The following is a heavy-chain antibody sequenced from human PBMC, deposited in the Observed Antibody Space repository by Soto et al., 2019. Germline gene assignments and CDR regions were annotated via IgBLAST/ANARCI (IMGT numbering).Heavy chain of an antibody. CDR3: ARSGYCTSTKCYNGCDP. D-gene: IGHD2-2*01. V-gene: IGHV3-74*01. CDR2: IDGDGSST. Sequence: EVQLVESGGGLVQPGGSLRLSCAASGFTFRSYWIHWVRQDPGKGLVWVSRIDGDGSSTTYADSVKGRFTISRDNAKNXXDLQMSSLKAEDTAVYYCARSGYCTSTKCYNGCDPWGQGTRVTVSS. CDR1: GFTFRSYW. J-gene: IGHJ5*02.